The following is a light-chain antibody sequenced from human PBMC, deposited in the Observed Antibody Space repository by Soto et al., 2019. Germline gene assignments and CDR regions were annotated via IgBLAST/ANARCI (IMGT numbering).Light chain of an antibody. CDR3: CSYAGSSTVV. V-gene: IGLV2-23*01. CDR1: SSDVGSYNL. J-gene: IGLJ2*01. CDR2: EGS. Sequence: QSALTQPASVSGSPGQSITISCTGTSSDVGSYNLVSWYQQHTGKAPKLMIYEGSKRPSGVSNRFSGSKSGNTASLTISGLQAEDEADYYCCSYAGSSTVVFGGGTKLHVL.